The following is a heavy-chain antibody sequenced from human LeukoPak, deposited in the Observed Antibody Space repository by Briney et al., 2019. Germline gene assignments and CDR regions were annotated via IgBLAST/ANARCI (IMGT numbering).Heavy chain of an antibody. CDR2: INPNSGGT. Sequence: ASVKVSCKASGYTFTGYYMHWVRQAPGQGLEWTGWINPNSGGTNYAQKFQGWVTMTRDTSISTAYMELSRLRSDDTAVYYCAREARGIAAAGPYYYYGMDVWGQGTTVTVSS. V-gene: IGHV1-2*04. CDR3: AREARGIAAAGPYYYYGMDV. J-gene: IGHJ6*02. CDR1: GYTFTGYY. D-gene: IGHD6-13*01.